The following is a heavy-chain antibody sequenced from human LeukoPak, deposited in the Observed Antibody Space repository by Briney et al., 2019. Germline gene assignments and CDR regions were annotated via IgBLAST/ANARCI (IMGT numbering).Heavy chain of an antibody. J-gene: IGHJ4*02. Sequence: SETLSLTCTVSGGSISSYYWSWIRQPPGKGLEWIGYIYYSGSTNYNPSLKSRVTISVDTSKNQFSLKLSSVTATDTAVYYCTRGRGYNGVDYWGQGTLVTVSS. CDR3: TRGRGYNGVDY. CDR2: IYYSGST. D-gene: IGHD5-18*01. V-gene: IGHV4-59*01. CDR1: GGSISSYY.